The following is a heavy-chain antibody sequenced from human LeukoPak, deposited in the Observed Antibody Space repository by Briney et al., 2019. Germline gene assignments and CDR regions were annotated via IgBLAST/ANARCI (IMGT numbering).Heavy chain of an antibody. D-gene: IGHD4-17*01. CDR2: ISAYNGNT. V-gene: IGHV1-18*01. Sequence: GASVKVSCKASGGTFSSYGISWVRQAPGQGLEWMGWISAYNGNTNYAQKLQGRVTMTTDTSTSTAYMGLRSLRSDDTAVYYCARDFYGSGDYEPFDYWGQGTLVTVSS. CDR3: ARDFYGSGDYEPFDY. J-gene: IGHJ4*02. CDR1: GGTFSSYG.